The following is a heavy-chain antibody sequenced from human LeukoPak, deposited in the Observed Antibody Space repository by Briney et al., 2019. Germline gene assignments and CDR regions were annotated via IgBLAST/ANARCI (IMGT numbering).Heavy chain of an antibody. Sequence: GGSLRLSCVASGFTFSEYEMNWVRQAPGKGLEWVSYIGHRGSNIYYADSVAGRFTISRDNAKNSVYLQMNSLRAEDTAIYYCARGGEQQIVYWGQGTLVTVSS. J-gene: IGHJ4*02. V-gene: IGHV3-48*03. D-gene: IGHD6-13*01. CDR3: ARGGEQQIVY. CDR2: IGHRGSNI. CDR1: GFTFSEYE.